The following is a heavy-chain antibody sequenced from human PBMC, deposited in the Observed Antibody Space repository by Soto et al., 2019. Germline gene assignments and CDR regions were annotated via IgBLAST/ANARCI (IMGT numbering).Heavy chain of an antibody. CDR1: GGSISGSSYY. Sequence: QVQLQESGPGMVKPSETLSLTCTVSGGSISGSSYYWGWIRQPPGKGLEWIGSRYYSGSTFYNPPRKSRGSVTVDTSTNQFSLKLNSVTAADTAVYYCARHQAGYYDNGAYYHVGWFDPWGQETRVIVSS. CDR3: ARHQAGYYDNGAYYHVGWFDP. V-gene: IGHV4-39*01. D-gene: IGHD3-22*01. CDR2: RYYSGST. J-gene: IGHJ5*02.